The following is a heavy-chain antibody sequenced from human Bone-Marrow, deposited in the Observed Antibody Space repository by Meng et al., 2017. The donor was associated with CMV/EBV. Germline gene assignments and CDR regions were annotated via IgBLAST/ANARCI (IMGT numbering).Heavy chain of an antibody. CDR3: AKLEVVVITTSGRWFDP. V-gene: IGHV3-23*01. Sequence: FTFSSYAMSWVRQAPGKGLEWVSASSGSGGSTYYADSVKGRFTISRDNSKNTLYLQMNSLRAEDTAVYYCAKLEVVVITTSGRWFDPWGQGTLVTVSS. D-gene: IGHD3-22*01. CDR1: FTFSSYA. CDR2: SSGSGGST. J-gene: IGHJ5*02.